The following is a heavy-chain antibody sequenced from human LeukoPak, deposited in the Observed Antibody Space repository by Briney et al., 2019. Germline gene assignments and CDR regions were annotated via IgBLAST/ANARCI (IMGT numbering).Heavy chain of an antibody. CDR1: GGSISSYY. CDR2: IYTSGST. V-gene: IGHV4-4*07. CDR3: ARGGSEPYYYYMDV. J-gene: IGHJ6*03. D-gene: IGHD2-21*01. Sequence: SETLPLTCTVSGGSISSYYWSWIRQPAGKGLEWIGRIYTSGSTNYNPSLKSRVTMSVDTSKNQFSLKLSSVTAADTAVYYCARGGSEPYYYYMDVWGKGTTVTVSS.